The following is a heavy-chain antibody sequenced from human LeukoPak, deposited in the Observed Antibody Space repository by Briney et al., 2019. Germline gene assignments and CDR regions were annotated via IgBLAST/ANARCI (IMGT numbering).Heavy chain of an antibody. D-gene: IGHD6-6*01. V-gene: IGHV5-51*01. J-gene: IGHJ4*02. Sequence: GESLKISCRVSGYTFSDYWIGWVRPMPGKGLEWMGIIYPGDSETRYSPSFQGQVTISADKSITTAYLQWSSLKASDTAMYYCARLGSSLLGDFWGQGTLVAVSS. CDR2: IYPGDSET. CDR1: GYTFSDYW. CDR3: ARLGSSLLGDF.